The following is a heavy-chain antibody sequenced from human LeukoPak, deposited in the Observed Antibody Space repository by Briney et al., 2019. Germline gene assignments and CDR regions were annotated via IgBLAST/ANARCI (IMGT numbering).Heavy chain of an antibody. D-gene: IGHD4-17*01. CDR2: IYYSGST. V-gene: IGHV4-39*01. J-gene: IGHJ4*02. CDR3: ARHSFRTVTTPLDY. CDR1: GGSISSSSYY. Sequence: PSETLSLTCTVSGGSISSSSYYWGWIRQPPGKGLEWIGSIYYSGSTYYNPSVKSRVTISVDTSKNQFSLKLSSVTAADTAVYYCARHSFRTVTTPLDYWGQGTLVTVSS.